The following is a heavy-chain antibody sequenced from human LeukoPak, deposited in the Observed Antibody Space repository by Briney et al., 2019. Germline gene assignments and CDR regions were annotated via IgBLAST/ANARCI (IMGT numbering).Heavy chain of an antibody. CDR1: GFTFSSYW. V-gene: IGHV3-74*01. J-gene: IGHJ4*02. CDR2: INSDGSST. CDR3: ARDLSSGYYYAGFDY. D-gene: IGHD3-22*01. Sequence: GGSLRLSCAASGFTFSSYWMHWVRQAPGKRLVWVSRINSDGSSTSYADSVKGRFTISRDNAKNTLYLQMNSLRAEDTAVYYWARDLSSGYYYAGFDYWGQGTLVTVSS.